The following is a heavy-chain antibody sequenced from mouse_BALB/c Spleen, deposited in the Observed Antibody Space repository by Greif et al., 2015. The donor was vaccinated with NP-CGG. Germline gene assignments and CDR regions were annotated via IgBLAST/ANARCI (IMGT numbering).Heavy chain of an antibody. CDR1: GFTFSSYT. Sequence: EVMLVESGGGLVQPGGSLKLSCAASGFTFSSYTMSWVRQTPGKRLEWVAYISNGGGSTYYPDTVKGRFTISRDNAKNTLYLQMSSLKSEDTAMYYCARDGYVVWGAGTTVTVSS. CDR3: ARDGYVV. D-gene: IGHD1-2*01. CDR2: ISNGGGST. V-gene: IGHV5-12-2*01. J-gene: IGHJ1*01.